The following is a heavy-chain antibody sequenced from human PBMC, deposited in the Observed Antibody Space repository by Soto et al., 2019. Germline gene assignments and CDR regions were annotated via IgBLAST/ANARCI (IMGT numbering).Heavy chain of an antibody. J-gene: IGHJ5*02. D-gene: IGHD3-22*01. Sequence: QVTLKESGPVLVKPTETLTLTCTFSGFSLTKARVGVSWIRQPPGKALEWLAHIFSSDEKSYRTYLKSRLTISEDTSKSQVVLTMTNMDPVDTATYYCARMLYDSSGYSLTGNWFDPWGQGTLVTVSS. CDR2: IFSSDEK. CDR1: GFSLTKARVG. CDR3: ARMLYDSSGYSLTGNWFDP. V-gene: IGHV2-26*02.